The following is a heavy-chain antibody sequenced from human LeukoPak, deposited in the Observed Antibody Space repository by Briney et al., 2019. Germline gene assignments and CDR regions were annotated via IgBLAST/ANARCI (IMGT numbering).Heavy chain of an antibody. CDR2: ISGGSKYI. D-gene: IGHD5-18*01. V-gene: IGHV3-21*01. CDR1: GFTFSSYS. CDR3: ARALSYSYGSMDF. J-gene: IGHJ4*02. Sequence: GGSLRLSCAASGFTFSSYSMNWVRQAPGKGLEWVSSISGGSKYIYNADSVKGRFTISRDNARNSLYLQMNSLRAEDTAVYYCARALSYSYGSMDFWGQGTLVIVSS.